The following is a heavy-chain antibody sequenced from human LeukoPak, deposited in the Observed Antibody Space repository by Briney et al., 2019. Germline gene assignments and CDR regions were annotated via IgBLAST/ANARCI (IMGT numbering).Heavy chain of an antibody. D-gene: IGHD3-9*01. J-gene: IGHJ4*02. CDR3: ARDGTDILTGSSGLFDY. Sequence: PGGSLRLSCAASGFTFSSYWMSWVRQAPGKGLEWVSSISSSSSYIYYADSVKGRFTISRDNAKNSLYLQMNSLRAEDTAVYYCARDGTDILTGSSGLFDYWGQGTLVTVSS. CDR2: ISSSSSYI. CDR1: GFTFSSYW. V-gene: IGHV3-21*01.